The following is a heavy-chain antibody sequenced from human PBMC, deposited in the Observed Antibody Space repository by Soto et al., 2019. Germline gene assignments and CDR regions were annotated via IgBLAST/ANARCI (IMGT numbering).Heavy chain of an antibody. CDR1: GFTFSDYY. D-gene: IGHD1-26*01. CDR3: VRHIARVGDTYYYDY. J-gene: IGHJ4*02. V-gene: IGHV3-11*06. Sequence: PGGSLRLSCAASGFTFSDYYMSWIRQAPGKGLEWVSYISSSSSDTNYADSVRGRFTISRDNAKNSLYLQMNGLRAEDTAVYYCVRHIARVGDTYYYDYWGQGTLVTVYS. CDR2: ISSSSSDT.